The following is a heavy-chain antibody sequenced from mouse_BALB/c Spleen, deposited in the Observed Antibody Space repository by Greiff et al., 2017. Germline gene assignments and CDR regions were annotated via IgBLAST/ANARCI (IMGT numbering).Heavy chain of an antibody. CDR1: GFTFSSYA. V-gene: IGHV5-9-4*01. CDR2: ISSGGSYT. D-gene: IGHD3-3*01. J-gene: IGHJ4*01. CDR3: ARERGRYYAMDD. Sequence: EVKLVESGGGLVKPGGSLKLSCAASGFTFSSYAMSWVRQSPEKRLEWVAEISSGGSYTYYPDTVTGRFTISRDNAKNTLYLEVSSLRSEDTAMYYCARERGRYYAMDDWGQGTSVTVSS.